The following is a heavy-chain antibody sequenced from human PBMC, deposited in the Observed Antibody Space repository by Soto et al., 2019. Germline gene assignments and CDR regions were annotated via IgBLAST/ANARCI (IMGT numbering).Heavy chain of an antibody. D-gene: IGHD3-10*01. CDR2: IIPILNTA. CDR3: ARVDYDSTYGFYYYGLDV. V-gene: IGHV1-69*01. Sequence: QVHLVQSGAEVKKPGSSVRVSCKTSGGTFSSYSFTWVRQAPGQGLEWMGEIIPILNTANFAQKFQSRVTITADRPTRNGHIDLSSLSPDDTAVYYCARVDYDSTYGFYYYGLDVWGQGTTVTVSS. J-gene: IGHJ6*02. CDR1: GGTFSSYS.